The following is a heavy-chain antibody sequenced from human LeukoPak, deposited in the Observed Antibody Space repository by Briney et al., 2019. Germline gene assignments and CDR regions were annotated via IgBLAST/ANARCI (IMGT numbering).Heavy chain of an antibody. CDR3: AGGGSGWPLDY. CDR1: GGSISSSSYY. J-gene: IGHJ4*02. Sequence: SETLSLTCTVSGGSISSSSYYWGWIRQPPGKGLEWIGSIYYSGSTNYNPSLKSRVTISVDTSKNQFSLKLSSVTAADTAVYYCAGGGSGWPLDYWGQGTLVTVSS. V-gene: IGHV4-39*07. D-gene: IGHD6-19*01. CDR2: IYYSGST.